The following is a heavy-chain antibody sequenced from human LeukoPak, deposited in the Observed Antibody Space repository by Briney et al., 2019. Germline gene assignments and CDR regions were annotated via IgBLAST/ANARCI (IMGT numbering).Heavy chain of an antibody. CDR2: IKQGGSEK. CDR1: GFTFSSYW. V-gene: IGHV3-7*01. Sequence: GGSLRLSCAASGFTFSSYWMSWVRQAPGKGLEWVANIKQGGSEKYYVDSVKGRFTISRDNAKNSLYLQMNSLRAEDTAVYYCARNSGSYFPNWFDPWGQGTLVTVSS. D-gene: IGHD1-26*01. CDR3: ARNSGSYFPNWFDP. J-gene: IGHJ5*02.